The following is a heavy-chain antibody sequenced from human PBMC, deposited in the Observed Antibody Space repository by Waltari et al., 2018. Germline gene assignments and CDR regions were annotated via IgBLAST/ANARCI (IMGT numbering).Heavy chain of an antibody. J-gene: IGHJ3*02. V-gene: IGHV3-7*01. D-gene: IGHD5-12*01. Sequence: EVQLVESGGGLVQPGGSLRLSCAASGFTSSSSWMGWVRQAPGKGLEWVANIKQDGSEKYYVDSVKGRFTISRDNAKNSLYLQMNSLRAEDTAVYYCARDVVARAGNAFDIWGQGTMVTVSS. CDR2: IKQDGSEK. CDR3: ARDVVARAGNAFDI. CDR1: GFTSSSSW.